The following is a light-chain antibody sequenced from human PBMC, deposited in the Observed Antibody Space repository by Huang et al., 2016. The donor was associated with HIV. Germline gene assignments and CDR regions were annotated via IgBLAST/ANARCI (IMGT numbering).Light chain of an antibody. J-gene: IGKJ1*01. V-gene: IGKV3-15*01. Sequence: ETVMTQSPATLSVSPGGKATLSCRASQSIATNLAWYQQRPGPPPRLRVFGASTRAAGVPARVSGSGSGTDFTLTISGLQSEDFAVYYCQQYNEWPPWTFGQGTKVEI. CDR3: QQYNEWPPWT. CDR2: GAS. CDR1: QSIATN.